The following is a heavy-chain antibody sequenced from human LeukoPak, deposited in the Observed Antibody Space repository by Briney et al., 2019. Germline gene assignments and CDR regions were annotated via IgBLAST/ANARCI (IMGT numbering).Heavy chain of an antibody. D-gene: IGHD3-16*02. V-gene: IGHV4-34*01. Sequence: PSETLSLTCAVYGGSFSGYYWSWIRQPPGKGLEGIGEINHSGSTNYHPSLKSRVTISVDTSKNQFSLKLSSVTAADTAVYYCARGRYYDYVWGSYRPGRYGMDVWGQGTTVTVSS. CDR3: ARGRYYDYVWGSYRPGRYGMDV. CDR1: GGSFSGYY. J-gene: IGHJ6*02. CDR2: INHSGST.